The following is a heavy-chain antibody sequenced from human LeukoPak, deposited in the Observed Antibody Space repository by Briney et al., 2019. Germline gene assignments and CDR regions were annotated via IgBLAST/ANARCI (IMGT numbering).Heavy chain of an antibody. J-gene: IGHJ4*02. CDR2: IYTSGST. CDR1: GGSISSYY. D-gene: IGHD7-27*01. CDR3: ARGPHYALGIYFDY. V-gene: IGHV4-4*07. Sequence: SETLSLTCTVSGGSISSYYWSWIRQPAGKGLEWNGRIYTSGSTNYNPSLKSRVTMSVDTSKNQFSLKLSSVTAADTAVYYCARGPHYALGIYFDYWGQGTLVTVSS.